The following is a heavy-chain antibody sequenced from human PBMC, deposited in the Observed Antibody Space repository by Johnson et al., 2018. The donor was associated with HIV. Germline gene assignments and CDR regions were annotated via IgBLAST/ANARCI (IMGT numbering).Heavy chain of an antibody. D-gene: IGHD1-20*01. J-gene: IGHJ3*02. V-gene: IGHV3-20*04. Sequence: VQLVESGGGVVRPGGSLRLSCAASGFTFDDYGMSWVRQAPGKGLEWVSGINWNGGSTGYADSVTGRFTISRDTAKNSLYLQMNRLRVEDTALYYCTRDSGITGTTGDAFDIWGQGTMVTVSS. CDR1: GFTFDDYG. CDR3: TRDSGITGTTGDAFDI. CDR2: INWNGGST.